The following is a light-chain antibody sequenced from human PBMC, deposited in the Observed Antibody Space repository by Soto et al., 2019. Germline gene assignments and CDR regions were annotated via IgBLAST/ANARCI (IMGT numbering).Light chain of an antibody. CDR1: SSDVGYYDY. Sequence: QSVLTQPPSASGFPGQSVTISCTGTSSDVGYYDYVSSYQQHPGKAHKLVIYEVTKRPSGVPDRVSASKSGNTASLTVSGLRAEDEADYYCSSYAGSNNFVFGSGTKLTVL. J-gene: IGLJ1*01. CDR3: SSYAGSNNFV. V-gene: IGLV2-8*01. CDR2: EVT.